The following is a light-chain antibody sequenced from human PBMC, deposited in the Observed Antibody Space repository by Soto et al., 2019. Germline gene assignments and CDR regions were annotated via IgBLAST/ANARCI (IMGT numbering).Light chain of an antibody. Sequence: ETVMTQSPATLSVSPGERATLSCRASQSISNNLAWYQQKPGQAPRLIMFRTSTRAAGVPARFSGSGSGTEFNLTISSLQSEDFAVYYCQQCNNWPRATFGGGTKAEIQ. CDR3: QQCNNWPRAT. J-gene: IGKJ4*01. V-gene: IGKV3-15*01. CDR1: QSISNN. CDR2: RTS.